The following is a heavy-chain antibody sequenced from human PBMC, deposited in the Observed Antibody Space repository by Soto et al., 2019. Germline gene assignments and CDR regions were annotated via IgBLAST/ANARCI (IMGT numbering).Heavy chain of an antibody. V-gene: IGHV3-33*01. CDR3: VFGIAAAPDAFDI. CDR2: IWYDGSNK. CDR1: GFTFSSYG. J-gene: IGHJ3*02. Sequence: QVQLVESGGGVVQPGRSLRLSCAASGFTFSSYGMHWVRQAPGKGLEWVAVIWYDGSNKYYADSVKGRFTISRDNSKNTRYLQMNSLRAEDTAVYYCVFGIAAAPDAFDIWGQGTMVTVSS. D-gene: IGHD6-13*01.